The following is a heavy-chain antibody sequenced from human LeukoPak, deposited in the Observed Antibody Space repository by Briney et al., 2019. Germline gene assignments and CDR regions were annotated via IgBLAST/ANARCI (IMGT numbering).Heavy chain of an antibody. J-gene: IGHJ4*02. V-gene: IGHV4-59*12. CDR2: IYYSGSA. D-gene: IGHD3-10*01. Sequence: PSETLSLTCTVSGGSISGYYWSWIRQPPGKGLEWIGYIYYSGSANYNPSLKSRVTISVDTSKNQFSLKLSSVTAADTAVYYCARYYGGFDYWGQGTLVTVSS. CDR1: GGSISGYY. CDR3: ARYYGGFDY.